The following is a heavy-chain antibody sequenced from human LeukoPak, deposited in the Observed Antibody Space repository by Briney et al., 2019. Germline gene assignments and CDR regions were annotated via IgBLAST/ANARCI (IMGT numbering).Heavy chain of an antibody. CDR2: INHSGST. V-gene: IGHV4-34*01. J-gene: IGHJ5*02. Sequence: SETLSPTCAVYGGSFSDYYWTWIRQPPGKGLEWIGEINHSGSTNYNPSLKSRVTISVDTSKKQFFLRLSSVTAADTAVYYCAKGHRYSSGWYWSHWFDPWGQGTLVTVSS. D-gene: IGHD6-19*01. CDR1: GGSFSDYY. CDR3: AKGHRYSSGWYWSHWFDP.